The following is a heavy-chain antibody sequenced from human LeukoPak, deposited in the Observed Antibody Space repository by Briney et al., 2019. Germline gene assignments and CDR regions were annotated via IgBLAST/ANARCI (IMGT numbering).Heavy chain of an antibody. J-gene: IGHJ6*03. D-gene: IGHD1-20*01. CDR1: GGSISSGTYY. Sequence: SETLSLTCTVSGGSISSGTYYWSWIRQPPGKGLEWIGYIYYSGSTNYNPSLKSRVTISVDTSKNQFSLKLSSVTAADTAVYYCASYRRNWNDRGYYYYMDVWGKGTTVTVSS. CDR2: IYYSGST. V-gene: IGHV4-61*01. CDR3: ASYRRNWNDRGYYYYMDV.